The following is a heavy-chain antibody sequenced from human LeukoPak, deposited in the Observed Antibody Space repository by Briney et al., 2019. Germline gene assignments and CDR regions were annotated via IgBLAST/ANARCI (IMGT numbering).Heavy chain of an antibody. J-gene: IGHJ2*01. CDR1: GFTFSNFW. V-gene: IGHV3-7*01. Sequence: GGALRLSCAASGFTFSNFWMSWVRQAPGKGLEWVANIKQDGSEKYYVDSVKGRFTISRDNAKNSLYLQMNSLRAEDTAVYYCARRYFDLWGRGTLVTVSS. CDR3: ARRYFDL. CDR2: IKQDGSEK.